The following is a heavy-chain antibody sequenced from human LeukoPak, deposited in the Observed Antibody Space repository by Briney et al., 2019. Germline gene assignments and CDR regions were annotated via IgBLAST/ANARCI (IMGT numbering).Heavy chain of an antibody. D-gene: IGHD3-22*01. V-gene: IGHV4-39*07. CDR2: VYYGGTT. Sequence: PSETLSLTCTVSGGSINSRSYYWGWIRQPPGKGLEWIGSVYYGGTTYYNPSPKSRITISVDTSKNQFSLKLSSVTAADTAVYYCARVDYYDSSGYLYWGQGTLVTVSS. J-gene: IGHJ4*02. CDR1: GGSINSRSYY. CDR3: ARVDYYDSSGYLY.